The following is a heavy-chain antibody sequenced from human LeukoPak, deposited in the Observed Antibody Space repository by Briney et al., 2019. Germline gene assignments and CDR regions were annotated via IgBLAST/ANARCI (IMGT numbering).Heavy chain of an antibody. J-gene: IGHJ6*02. D-gene: IGHD3-3*01. CDR2: IWYDGSNK. Sequence: GGSLRLSCAASGFTFSSYGMHWVRQAPGKGLEWVAVIWYDGSNKYYADSVKGRFTISRDNSKNTLYLQMNSLRAEDTAVYYCARDRGYYDFWSGYYSNYYYGMDVWGQGTTVTVSS. CDR3: ARDRGYYDFWSGYYSNYYYGMDV. V-gene: IGHV3-33*01. CDR1: GFTFSSYG.